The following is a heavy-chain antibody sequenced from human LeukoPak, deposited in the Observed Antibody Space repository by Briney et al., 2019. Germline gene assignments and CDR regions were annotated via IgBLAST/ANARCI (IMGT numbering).Heavy chain of an antibody. V-gene: IGHV3-23*01. CDR2: ISGSGGST. CDR1: GFPFSSYA. CDR3: AKGGSSSSPYYYCYMDV. D-gene: IGHD6-6*01. J-gene: IGHJ6*03. Sequence: GGSLRLSWAASGFPFSSYAMSWVRQAPGKGLEWVSAISGSGGSTYYADSVKGRFTISRDNAKNTLYLQMNSLRAEDTAVYYCAKGGSSSSPYYYCYMDVWGKGTTVTVSS.